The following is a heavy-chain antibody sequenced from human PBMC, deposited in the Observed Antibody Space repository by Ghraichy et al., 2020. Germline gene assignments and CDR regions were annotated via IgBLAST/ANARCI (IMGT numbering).Heavy chain of an antibody. CDR3: ARAPHYDVLAALDY. D-gene: IGHD3-9*01. Sequence: SETLSLTCTVSGGSISDYYWNWILQPPGKGLEWIGYMSYSGSTNYNPSLESRLTMSVDTSRNLFSLELASVTSADTAVYYCARAPHYDVLAALDYWGQGTLVTVSS. CDR2: MSYSGST. J-gene: IGHJ4*02. CDR1: GGSISDYY. V-gene: IGHV4-59*01.